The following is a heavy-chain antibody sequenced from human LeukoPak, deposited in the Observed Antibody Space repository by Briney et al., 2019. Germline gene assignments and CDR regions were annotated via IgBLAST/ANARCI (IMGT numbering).Heavy chain of an antibody. Sequence: PGGPLRLSCAASGFTFSSYAMHWVRQAPGKGLEWVAVISYDGSNKYYADSVKGRFTISRDNSKNTLYLQMNSLRAEDTAVYYCARENIVVVPAAMGVDYYYMDVWGKGTTVTVSS. J-gene: IGHJ6*03. D-gene: IGHD2-2*01. CDR2: ISYDGSNK. CDR3: ARENIVVVPAAMGVDYYYMDV. CDR1: GFTFSSYA. V-gene: IGHV3-30*04.